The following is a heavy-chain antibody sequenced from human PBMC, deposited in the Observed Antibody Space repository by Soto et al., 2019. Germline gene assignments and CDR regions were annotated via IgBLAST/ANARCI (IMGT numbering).Heavy chain of an antibody. J-gene: IGHJ6*03. V-gene: IGHV1-8*01. CDR3: ARVGVLEWLLLGYYYYYYMDV. CDR1: GYTFTSYD. D-gene: IGHD3-3*01. Sequence: ASVKVSCKASGYTFTSYDINWVRQATGQGLEWMGWMNPNSGNTGYAQKFQGRVIMTRNTSISTAYMELSSLRSEDTAVYYCARVGVLEWLLLGYYYYYYMDVWGKGTTVTVSS. CDR2: MNPNSGNT.